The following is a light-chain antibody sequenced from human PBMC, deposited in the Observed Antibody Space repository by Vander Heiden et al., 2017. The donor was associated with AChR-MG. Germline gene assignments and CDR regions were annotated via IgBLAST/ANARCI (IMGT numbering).Light chain of an antibody. CDR2: DAS. Sequence: EIVLTQSPATLSLSPGARATLSCRASQSIGDNLGWYQQKPGQPPRLVIYDASHRAPGIPARFSGSGSGTYFTLTITSPEPEDSAVYYCQQRNQWPRTFGQGTKLEI. CDR3: QQRNQWPRT. CDR1: QSIGDN. J-gene: IGKJ1*01. V-gene: IGKV3-11*01.